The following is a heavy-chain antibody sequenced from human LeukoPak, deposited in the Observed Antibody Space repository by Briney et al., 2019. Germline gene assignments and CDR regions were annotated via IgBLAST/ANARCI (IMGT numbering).Heavy chain of an antibody. CDR2: ITSGGDYI. CDR3: ARGHYDVLAASYKWTPDY. J-gene: IGHJ4*02. V-gene: IGHV3-21*01. Sequence: GGSLRLSCTASGFTFNTFNMNWVRQAPGKGLEWVSSITSGGDYIYYADSVKGRFTTSRDNAKNSLSLQLNSLRVEDTAVYYCARGHYDVLAASYKWTPDYWGQGTLVTVSS. CDR1: GFTFNTFN. D-gene: IGHD3-9*01.